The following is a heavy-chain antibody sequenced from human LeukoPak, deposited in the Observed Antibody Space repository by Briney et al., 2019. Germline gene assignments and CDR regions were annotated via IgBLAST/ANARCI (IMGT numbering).Heavy chain of an antibody. CDR1: GFSFSSYV. V-gene: IGHV3-64D*06. CDR3: MNPNHYGSGR. Sequence: LGGSLRLSCSDSGFSFSSYVLHWVRQAPGKGLESVSGISQNGDNTYYADSVKGRFTISKDNSENTLYLQMNSLRPEDTAVYYCMNPNHYGSGRWGQGTLVSVSS. D-gene: IGHD3-10*01. CDR2: ISQNGDNT. J-gene: IGHJ4*02.